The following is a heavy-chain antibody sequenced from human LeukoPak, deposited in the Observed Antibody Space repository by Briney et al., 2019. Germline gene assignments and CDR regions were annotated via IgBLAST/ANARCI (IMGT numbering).Heavy chain of an antibody. D-gene: IGHD3-22*01. CDR2: IRNLVNGGTT. J-gene: IGHJ3*02. V-gene: IGHV3-49*04. CDR1: GFTFGDYA. Sequence: GGSLRLSCTASGFTFGDYAMSWVRQAPGKGLEWIGFIRNLVNGGTTEYAASVKDRVTISRGDSKSIAYLQMNSLKPEDTAVYYCSRFYSSGWASGAFDIWGQGTMVTVSS. CDR3: SRFYSSGWASGAFDI.